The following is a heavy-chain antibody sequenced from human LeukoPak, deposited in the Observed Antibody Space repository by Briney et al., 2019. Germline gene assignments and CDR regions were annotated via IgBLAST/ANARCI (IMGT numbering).Heavy chain of an antibody. D-gene: IGHD3-16*01. CDR2: IYYSGST. V-gene: IGHV4-39*07. CDR3: ARAHYDYVWGSYIHDY. CDR1: GGSISSSSYY. Sequence: SETLSLTCTVSGGSISSSSYYWGWIRQPPGKGLEWIGSIYYSGSTYYNPSLKSRVTISVDTSKNQFSLKLSSVTAADTAVYYCARAHYDYVWGSYIHDYWGQGTLVTVSS. J-gene: IGHJ4*02.